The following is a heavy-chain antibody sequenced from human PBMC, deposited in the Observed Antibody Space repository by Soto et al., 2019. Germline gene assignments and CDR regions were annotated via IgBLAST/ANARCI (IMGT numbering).Heavy chain of an antibody. CDR3: AKDSKVVATSDSYFDL. CDR1: GFTFSSYG. CDR2: ISYDGSNK. Sequence: QVQLVESGGGVVQPGRSLRLSCAASGFTFSSYGMHWVRQAPGKGLEWVAVISYDGSNKYYADSVKGRFTISRDNSKNTLYLQMNSLRAEDTAVYYFAKDSKVVATSDSYFDLWGRGTLVTVSS. J-gene: IGHJ2*01. D-gene: IGHD5-12*01. V-gene: IGHV3-30*18.